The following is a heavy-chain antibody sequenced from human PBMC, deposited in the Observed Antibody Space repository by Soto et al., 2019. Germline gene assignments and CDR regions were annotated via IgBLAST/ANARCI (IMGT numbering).Heavy chain of an antibody. Sequence: GGSLRLSCEASGFTFTSYAMSWVRQAPGKGLEWVSATSGSGDTTYYADSVKGRFTISRDNSEKRLYLQMNSLRAEDTAVYYCAKMVHGGYVSYFDSWGPGTLVTVSS. CDR1: GFTFTSYA. CDR3: AKMVHGGYVSYFDS. V-gene: IGHV3-23*01. D-gene: IGHD5-12*01. CDR2: TSGSGDTT. J-gene: IGHJ4*02.